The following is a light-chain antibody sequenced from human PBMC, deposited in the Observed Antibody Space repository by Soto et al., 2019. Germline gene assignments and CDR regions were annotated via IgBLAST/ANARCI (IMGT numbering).Light chain of an antibody. CDR3: ATWADGLNSYV. Sequence: QSVLTQPPSASGAPGQRVTISCSGSTSNIGSHSVNWYRQLPGTAPKVVMFANDERPSGVPDRFSGSKSGTSASLAISGLQSEDEADYYCATWADGLNSYVFGTGTKLTVL. J-gene: IGLJ1*01. CDR2: AND. CDR1: TSNIGSHS. V-gene: IGLV1-44*01.